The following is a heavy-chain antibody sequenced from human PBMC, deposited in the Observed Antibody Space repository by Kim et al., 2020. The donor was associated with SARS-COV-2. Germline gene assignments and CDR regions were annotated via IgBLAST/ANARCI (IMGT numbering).Heavy chain of an antibody. J-gene: IGHJ4*02. D-gene: IGHD5-12*01. CDR1: GFTFSSYS. CDR2: ISSSSSYI. CDR3: ARDPRLVRVATTTYYVDY. Sequence: GGSLRLSCAASGFTFSSYSMNWVRQAPGKGLEWVSSISSSSSYIYYADSVKGRFTIPRDNAKNSLYLQMNSLRAEDTAVYYCARDPRLVRVATTTYYVDYWGQGTLVTVSS. V-gene: IGHV3-21*01.